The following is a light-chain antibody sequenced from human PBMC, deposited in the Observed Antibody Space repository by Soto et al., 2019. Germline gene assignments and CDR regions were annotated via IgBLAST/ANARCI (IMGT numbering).Light chain of an antibody. Sequence: EVLLTQSPCTLALSSGERATLSCRASQSVSSNYFAWYQQKPGHAPRLLIYDVSSRATGIPDTLSGSGSGTDFTLTISRLEPEDFAVYYCQQYGSSGTFGQGTKVDIK. V-gene: IGKV3-20*01. J-gene: IGKJ1*01. CDR3: QQYGSSGT. CDR1: QSVSSNY. CDR2: DVS.